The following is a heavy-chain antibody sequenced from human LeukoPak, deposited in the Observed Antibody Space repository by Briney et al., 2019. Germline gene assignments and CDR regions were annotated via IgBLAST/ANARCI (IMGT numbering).Heavy chain of an antibody. CDR3: AKKSPGTYHAPPDY. D-gene: IGHD3-10*01. V-gene: IGHV3-30*18. CDR2: TSSDGSKK. J-gene: IGHJ4*02. CDR1: GFTFRNYG. Sequence: GRSLRLSCAASGFTFRNYGMHWVRQAPGKGLEWVAVTSSDGSKKDYADSVKGRFTISRDNSKNTLFLQMNSLRAEDTAVYYCAKKSPGTYHAPPDYWGQGTLVTVSS.